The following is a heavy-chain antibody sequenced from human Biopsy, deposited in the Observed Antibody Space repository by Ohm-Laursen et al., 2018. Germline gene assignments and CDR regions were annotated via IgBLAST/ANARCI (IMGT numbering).Heavy chain of an antibody. CDR2: IFYGGIN. CDR1: GGSISSETNY. J-gene: IGHJ5*02. CDR3: ARHPTGFWFDP. V-gene: IGHV4-39*01. Sequence: SETLSLTCTVSGGSISSETNYWGWIRQPPGKGLEWIGSIFYGGINYYNPSLKSRVTISVDTSKNQFSLNLSSVTGADTAVYYCARHPTGFWFDPWGQGTLVTVSS.